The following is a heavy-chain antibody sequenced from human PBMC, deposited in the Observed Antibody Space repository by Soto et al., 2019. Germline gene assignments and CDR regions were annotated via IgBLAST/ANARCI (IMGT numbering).Heavy chain of an antibody. D-gene: IGHD5-18*01. CDR2: IYPGDSDT. CDR1: GYSFTSYW. V-gene: IGHV5-51*01. CDR3: ARLDTAMVTHYYYGMDV. J-gene: IGHJ6*02. Sequence: SGESLKISCKGSGYSFTSYWIGWVRQMPGKGLEWMGIIYPGDSDTRYSPSFQGQVTISADKSISTAHLQWSSLKASDTAMYYCARLDTAMVTHYYYGMDVWGQGTTVTVSS.